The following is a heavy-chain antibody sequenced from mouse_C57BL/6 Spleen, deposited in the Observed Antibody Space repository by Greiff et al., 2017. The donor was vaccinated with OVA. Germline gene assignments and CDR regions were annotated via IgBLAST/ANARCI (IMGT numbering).Heavy chain of an antibody. Sequence: EVQLQQSGPELVKPGASVKISCKASGYTFTDYYMNWVKQSHGKSLEWIGDINPNNGGTSYNQKFKGKATLTVDKSSSTAYMELRSLTSEDSAVYYCARTDYYYGSSYPYYFDYWGQGTTRTVSS. J-gene: IGHJ2*01. CDR1: GYTFTDYY. D-gene: IGHD1-1*01. V-gene: IGHV1-26*01. CDR2: INPNNGGT. CDR3: ARTDYYYGSSYPYYFDY.